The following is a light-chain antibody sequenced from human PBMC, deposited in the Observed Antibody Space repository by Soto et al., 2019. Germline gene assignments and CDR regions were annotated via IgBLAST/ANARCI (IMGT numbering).Light chain of an antibody. CDR3: QQYNNWPPT. CDR2: GAS. V-gene: IGKV3-15*01. J-gene: IGKJ5*01. Sequence: EIVMTQSPATLSVSPGERATLSCRASQSVSSNLAWYQPKPGQAPRLLIYGASTRATGIPARFSGSRSGTEFTLTISSLQSEDFAVYYCQQYNNWPPTFGQGTRLEIK. CDR1: QSVSSN.